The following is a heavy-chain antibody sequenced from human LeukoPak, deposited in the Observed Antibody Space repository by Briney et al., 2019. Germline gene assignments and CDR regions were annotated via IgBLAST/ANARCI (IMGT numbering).Heavy chain of an antibody. V-gene: IGHV3-7*05. CDR3: ARDTGYNTFDY. J-gene: IGHJ4*02. Sequence: VGSLRLSCAASGFTFSNYLMSSVRQAPGTELEWLAEIKEDVSEKYYIDAVKCRFTISRHKANNSLYLQMNSLMSEDTTGQYIARDTGYNTFDYWGQGTLVTVSS. CDR2: IKEDVSEK. D-gene: IGHD5-24*01. CDR1: GFTFSNYL.